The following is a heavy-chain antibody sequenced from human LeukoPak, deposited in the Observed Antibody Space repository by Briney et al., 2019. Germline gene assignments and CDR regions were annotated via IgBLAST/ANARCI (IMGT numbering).Heavy chain of an antibody. CDR2: INSDGSDV. Sequence: PGESLRLSCAASEFTFNNFWMHWVRQAPGKGLVWVSRINSDGSDVRYADFVKGRFTISRNNAKNTLYLQMNSLRAEDTAVYYCARERRSSGWYDAFDMRGQGTMVTVSS. CDR1: EFTFNNFW. D-gene: IGHD6-19*01. CDR3: ARERRSSGWYDAFDM. J-gene: IGHJ3*02. V-gene: IGHV3-74*01.